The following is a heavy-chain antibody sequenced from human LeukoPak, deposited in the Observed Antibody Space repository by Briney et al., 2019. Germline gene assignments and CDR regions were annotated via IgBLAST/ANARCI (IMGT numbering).Heavy chain of an antibody. V-gene: IGHV4-39*01. Sequence: SETLSLTCSVSGGSIDSSSYYWGWIRQPPGKGLEWIGSIYYSGSTYPNPSLKSRVTISVDTSKNQFSLKLSSATAADTAVYYCARQDGYYYASGSFIDYWGQGTLVTVSS. J-gene: IGHJ4*02. CDR2: IYYSGST. D-gene: IGHD3-10*01. CDR1: GGSIDSSSYY. CDR3: ARQDGYYYASGSFIDY.